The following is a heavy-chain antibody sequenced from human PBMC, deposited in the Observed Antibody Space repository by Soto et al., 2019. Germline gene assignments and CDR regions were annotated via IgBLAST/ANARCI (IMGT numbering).Heavy chain of an antibody. CDR3: ARDRVTAMVRFRSLIPPDEALDL. Sequence: QVQLVESGGGVVQPGGSLRLSCAASGFTFSSYAMHWVRQAPGKGLERVAVISYDGSNNYYADSVKGRFTISRDNSKNTPYPQSNNTRAVDTAVDYCARDRVTAMVRFRSLIPPDEALDLWGQGAMVPVSS. CDR2: ISYDGSNN. V-gene: IGHV3-30-3*01. CDR1: GFTFSSYA. J-gene: IGHJ3*01. D-gene: IGHD5-18*01.